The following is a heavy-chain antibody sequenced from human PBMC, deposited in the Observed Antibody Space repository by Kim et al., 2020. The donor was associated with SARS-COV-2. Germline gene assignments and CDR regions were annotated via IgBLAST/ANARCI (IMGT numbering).Heavy chain of an antibody. CDR1: GGSISSGGYY. D-gene: IGHD3-10*01. CDR2: IYYSGST. Sequence: SETLSLTCTVSGGSISSGGYYWSWIRQHPGKGLEWIGYIYYSGSTYYNPSLKSRVTISVDTSKNQFSLKLSSVTAADTAVYYCAREGMVRGVSTSYNWFDPWGQGTLVTVSS. V-gene: IGHV4-31*03. J-gene: IGHJ5*02. CDR3: AREGMVRGVSTSYNWFDP.